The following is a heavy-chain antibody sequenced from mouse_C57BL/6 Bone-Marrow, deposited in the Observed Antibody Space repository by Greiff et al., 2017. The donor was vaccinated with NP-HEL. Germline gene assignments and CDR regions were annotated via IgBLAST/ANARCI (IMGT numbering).Heavy chain of an antibody. CDR1: GFSLTSYG. Sequence: VQLKESGPGLVQPSQSLSITCTVSGFSLTSYGVHWVRQPPGKGLEWLGVIWSGGSTDYHAAFISRLSISKDNSKSQVFFKMNSLQADDTAIYYCAKGGYYYGSSLDYWGQGTTLTVYS. CDR2: IWSGGST. J-gene: IGHJ2*01. D-gene: IGHD1-1*01. V-gene: IGHV2-4*01. CDR3: AKGGYYYGSSLDY.